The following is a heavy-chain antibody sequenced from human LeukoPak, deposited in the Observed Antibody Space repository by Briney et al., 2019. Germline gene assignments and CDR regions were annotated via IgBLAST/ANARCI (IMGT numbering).Heavy chain of an antibody. CDR3: ARDYGGSSPFDY. Sequence: GGSLRLSCAASGFTFSSYGMHWVRQAPGKGLERVSYISSSGSTIYYADSVKGRFTISRDNAKNSLYLQMNSLRAEDTAVYYCARDYGGSSPFDYWGQGTLVTVSS. J-gene: IGHJ4*02. D-gene: IGHD4-23*01. CDR2: ISSSGSTI. V-gene: IGHV3-48*03. CDR1: GFTFSSYG.